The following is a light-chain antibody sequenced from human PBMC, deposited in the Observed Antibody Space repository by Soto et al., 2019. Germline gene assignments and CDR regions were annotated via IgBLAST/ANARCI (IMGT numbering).Light chain of an antibody. V-gene: IGLV2-14*01. Sequence: QPVLTQPASVSGSPGQSITISCTGTSSDVGGYKFVSWYQQHPGKAPKLMIYEVSNRPSGVSHRFSGSKSGNTASLTISGLLAEDEADYYCSSYTTSSTLEVFGLGPSSPS. CDR3: SSYTTSSTLEV. CDR1: SSDVGGYKF. CDR2: EVS. J-gene: IGLJ1*01.